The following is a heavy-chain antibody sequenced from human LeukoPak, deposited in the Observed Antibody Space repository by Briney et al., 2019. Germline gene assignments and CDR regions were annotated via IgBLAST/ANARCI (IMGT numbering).Heavy chain of an antibody. CDR3: ARGHCSSTSCYDRFDP. CDR2: IIPIFGTA. V-gene: IGHV1-69*13. J-gene: IGHJ5*02. CDR1: GGTFSSYA. Sequence: SVKVSCMASGGTFSSYAISWVRQAPGQGLEWMGGIIPIFGTANYAQKFQGRVTITADESTSTAYMELSSLRSEDTAVYYCARGHCSSTSCYDRFDPWGQGTLVTVSS. D-gene: IGHD2-2*01.